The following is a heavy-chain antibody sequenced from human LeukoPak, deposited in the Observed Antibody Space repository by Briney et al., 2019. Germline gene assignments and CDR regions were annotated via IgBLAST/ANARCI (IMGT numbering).Heavy chain of an antibody. V-gene: IGHV3-21*01. CDR3: ARAGRDCGGDCSSESWFDY. J-gene: IGHJ4*02. CDR1: GFTFSSYS. D-gene: IGHD2-21*02. Sequence: GGSLRLSCAASGFTFSSYSMNWVRQAPGKGLEWVSSISSSSSYIYYADSVKGRFTISRDNAKNSLYLQMNSLRAEDTAVYYCARAGRDCGGDCSSESWFDYWGQGTLVTVSS. CDR2: ISSSSSYI.